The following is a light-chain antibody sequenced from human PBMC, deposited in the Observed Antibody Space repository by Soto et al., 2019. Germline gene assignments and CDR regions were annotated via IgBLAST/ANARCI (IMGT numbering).Light chain of an antibody. J-gene: IGLJ3*02. CDR1: YSNIGNND. CDR3: GTWDSSLRGV. Sequence: QSMLTQPPSVSAAPGQNVTISCSGSYSNIGNNDVSWYQQFPGTVPKLLIYDNYKRPSGIPDRFSGSKSGTSATLGISGLQTWDEADYYCGTWDSSLRGVFGGGTQLTVL. CDR2: DNY. V-gene: IGLV1-51*01.